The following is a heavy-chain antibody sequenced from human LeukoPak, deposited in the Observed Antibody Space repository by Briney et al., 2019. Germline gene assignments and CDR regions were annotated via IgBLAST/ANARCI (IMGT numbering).Heavy chain of an antibody. D-gene: IGHD3-22*01. CDR3: AREDPGYYYDSSGYIDY. V-gene: IGHV3-66*01. J-gene: IGHJ4*02. CDR2: IYSGGST. CDR1: GFTVSSNY. Sequence: GGSLRLSCAASGFTVSSNYMSWVRQAPRKGLEWVSVIYSGGSTYYADSVKGRFTISRDNSKNTLYLQMNSLRAEDTAVYYCAREDPGYYYDSSGYIDYWGQGTLVTVSS.